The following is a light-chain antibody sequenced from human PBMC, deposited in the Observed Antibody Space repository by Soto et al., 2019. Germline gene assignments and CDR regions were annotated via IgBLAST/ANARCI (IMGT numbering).Light chain of an antibody. Sequence: QSVLTQPPSVSGAPEQRVTISCTGRKSNIGAGFAVHWYQHIPGAAPRLLIYDNTDRPSGVPDRFSASTSGTSASLTINGLQAEDEGDYYCQSYDSRLTGSYVFGTGTKVTVL. CDR1: KSNIGAGFA. CDR3: QSYDSRLTGSYV. J-gene: IGLJ1*01. V-gene: IGLV1-40*01. CDR2: DNT.